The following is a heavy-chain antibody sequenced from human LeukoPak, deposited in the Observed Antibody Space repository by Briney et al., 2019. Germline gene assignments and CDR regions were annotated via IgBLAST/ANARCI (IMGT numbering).Heavy chain of an antibody. J-gene: IGHJ4*02. V-gene: IGHV4-59*08. CDR3: ARSGTIYSNYWFDY. Sequence: TSETLSLTCTVSGGSISSYYWSWIRQPPGKGLKWIGYIYYSGSTSYSPSLRSRVTISVDTSKNQFSLKLSSVTAADTAVYYCARSGTIYSNYWFDYWGQGTLVTVSS. CDR2: IYYSGST. D-gene: IGHD4-11*01. CDR1: GGSISSYY.